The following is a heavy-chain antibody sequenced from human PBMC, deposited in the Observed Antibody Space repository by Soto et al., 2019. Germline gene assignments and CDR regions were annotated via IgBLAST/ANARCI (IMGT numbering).Heavy chain of an antibody. CDR1: GYTFTSYD. V-gene: IGHV1-8*01. CDR3: ARSNRVPAASMGV. Sequence: ASVKVSCKASGYTFTSYDINWVRQATGQGLEWMGWKNPNSGNTGYAQKLQGRVTMTRNTSISTAYMELSSLRSEDTAVYYCARSNRVPAASMGVWGQGTMVTVSS. CDR2: KNPNSGNT. J-gene: IGHJ6*02. D-gene: IGHD2-2*01.